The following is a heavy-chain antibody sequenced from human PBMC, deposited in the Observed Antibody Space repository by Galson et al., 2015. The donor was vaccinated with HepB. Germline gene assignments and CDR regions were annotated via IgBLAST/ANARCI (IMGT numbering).Heavy chain of an antibody. D-gene: IGHD3-10*01. CDR1: GFTFSSYA. CDR3: AKDGITASSGSYYKPDKEVYYYYGMDV. CDR2: ISGSGGST. J-gene: IGHJ6*02. Sequence: SLRLSCAASGFTFSSYAMSWVRQAPGKGLEWVSAISGSGGSTYYADSVKGRFTISRDNSKNTLYLQMNSLRAEDTAVYYCAKDGITASSGSYYKPDKEVYYYYGMDVWGQGTTVTVSS. V-gene: IGHV3-23*01.